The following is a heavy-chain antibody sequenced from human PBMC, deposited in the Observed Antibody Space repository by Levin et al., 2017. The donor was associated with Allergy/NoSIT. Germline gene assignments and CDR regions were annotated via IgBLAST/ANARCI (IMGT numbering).Heavy chain of an antibody. CDR3: ARGVGSRGWYWFDP. D-gene: IGHD6-19*01. V-gene: IGHV4-59*01. Sequence: SETLSLTCTVSGGSISSYYWSWIRQPPGKGLEWIGYIYYSGSTNYNPSLKSRLTMSVDTSKNQFSLRLTSVTAADTAVYYCARGVGSRGWYWFDPWGQGTLVTVSS. CDR1: GGSISSYY. CDR2: IYYSGST. J-gene: IGHJ5*02.